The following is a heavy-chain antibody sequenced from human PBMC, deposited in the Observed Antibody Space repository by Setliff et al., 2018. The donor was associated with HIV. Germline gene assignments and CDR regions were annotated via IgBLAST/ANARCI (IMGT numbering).Heavy chain of an antibody. CDR2: IYDSGTT. V-gene: IGHV4-34*10. J-gene: IGHJ6*03. D-gene: IGHD6-19*01. Sequence: PSETLSLTCAVYGGSFSDYSWSWIRQHPGKGLEWIGYIYDSGTTDHNPSLESRFTMSRDNSNNTLYLQMNSLRAEDTAVYYCARAMGSSGWYAMDVWGNGTTVTVSS. CDR3: ARAMGSSGWYAMDV. CDR1: GGSFSDYS.